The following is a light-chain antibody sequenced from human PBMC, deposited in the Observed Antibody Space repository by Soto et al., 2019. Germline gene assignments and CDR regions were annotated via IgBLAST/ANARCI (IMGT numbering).Light chain of an antibody. CDR2: GIS. CDR3: QQYGSSAS. CDR1: QSVNSHY. V-gene: IGKV3-20*01. J-gene: IGKJ1*01. Sequence: EIALTQSPDTLSVSPGDRATLSCMASQSVNSHYLAWYQQHPGQPPRLLIYGISTRATGIPARFSGSGSGTDFTLTISRLDPEDFAVYYCQQYGSSASFGQGTKVDIK.